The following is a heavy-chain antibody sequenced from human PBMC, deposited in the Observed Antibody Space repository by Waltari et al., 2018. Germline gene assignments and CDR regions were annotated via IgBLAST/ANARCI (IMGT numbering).Heavy chain of an antibody. CDR3: ASHYCSGGSCYFDY. CDR1: GFAVRDHY. CDR2: IYGGAST. Sequence: EVQLVETGGGFIQPGRSLRLSCAVSGFAVRDHYMSWVRQAPGKGLEWVSVIYGGASTYYADSVKGRFTISRDTSKNTVYLQMNSLRGEDTAVYFCASHYCSGGSCYFDYWGQGTLVTVSS. D-gene: IGHD2-15*01. J-gene: IGHJ4*02. V-gene: IGHV3-53*02.